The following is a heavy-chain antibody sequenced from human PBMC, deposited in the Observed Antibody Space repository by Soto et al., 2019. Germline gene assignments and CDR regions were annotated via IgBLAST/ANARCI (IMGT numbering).Heavy chain of an antibody. V-gene: IGHV2-5*02. D-gene: IGHD1-26*01. CDR2: IYWDDDK. CDR3: AHIITWVGVGAGGMDV. Sequence: QITLKESGPTLVKPTQTLTLTCTFSGFSLNTRGVGVRWIRQPPGKALERLALIYWDDDKRYRPALKTRLTITKATCEYRVVLTMTHMDTVDPATLYCAHIITWVGVGAGGMDVWGQATTVTVSS. J-gene: IGHJ6*02. CDR1: GFSLNTRGVG.